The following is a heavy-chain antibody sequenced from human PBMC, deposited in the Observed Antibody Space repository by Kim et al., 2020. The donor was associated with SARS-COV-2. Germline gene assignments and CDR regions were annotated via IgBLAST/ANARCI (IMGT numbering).Heavy chain of an antibody. J-gene: IGHJ5*01. D-gene: IGHD3-22*01. CDR2: VYHSGST. CDR3: ARLPHDSSGYVDC. CDR1: GGSISNSFNY. Sequence: SETLSLTCTVSGGSISNSFNYWGWIRQPPGKGLEWIGSVYHSGSTYDSPSLKSRVTVSVDTSKNQFSLKLTSVTAADTAVYFCARLPHDSSGYVDCWGHGILVTVSS. V-gene: IGHV4-39*01.